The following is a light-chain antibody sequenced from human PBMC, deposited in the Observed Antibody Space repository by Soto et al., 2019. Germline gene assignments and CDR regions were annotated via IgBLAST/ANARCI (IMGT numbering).Light chain of an antibody. CDR1: QTINNF. Sequence: DIQVTQSPSSLSASVGDRVTITFRASQTINNFLNWYQKQPGKAPKVVIYAASSLQSGCPSRFSGSGSGTHLTLTISSLQPEDFAIYYCQQSYSNPFTFGPGTRVDI. CDR3: QQSYSNPFT. V-gene: IGKV1-39*01. CDR2: AAS. J-gene: IGKJ3*01.